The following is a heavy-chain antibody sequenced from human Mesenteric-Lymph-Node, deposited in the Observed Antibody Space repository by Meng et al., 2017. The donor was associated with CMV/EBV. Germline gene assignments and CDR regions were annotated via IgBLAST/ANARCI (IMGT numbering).Heavy chain of an antibody. D-gene: IGHD3-3*01. V-gene: IGHV4-61*01. Sequence: SETLSLTCTVSGGSVSSGSYYWSWIRQPPGKGLEWIGYIYYSGSTNYNPSLKSRVTISIDTSKNQFSLKLSSVTAADTAVYYCARLPYYDFRSPWFDPWGQGTLVTVSS. CDR2: IYYSGST. CDR1: GGSVSSGSYY. J-gene: IGHJ5*02. CDR3: ARLPYYDFRSPWFDP.